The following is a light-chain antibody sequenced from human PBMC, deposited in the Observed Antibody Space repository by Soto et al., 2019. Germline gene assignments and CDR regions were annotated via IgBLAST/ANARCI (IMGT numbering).Light chain of an antibody. V-gene: IGKV3-20*01. Sequence: IVLTQSPGTLSLSPGERATLSCRASQSVSSSYLAWYQQKPGQAPRLLIYGASSRATGIPDRFSGSGSGKDFTLTIIRLEPEDFSLYSCQQYGSSPPWTFGQGTNVEIK. CDR1: QSVSSSY. CDR3: QQYGSSPPWT. J-gene: IGKJ1*01. CDR2: GAS.